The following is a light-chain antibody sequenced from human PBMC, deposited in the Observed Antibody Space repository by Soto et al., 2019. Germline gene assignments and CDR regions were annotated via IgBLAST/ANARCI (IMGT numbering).Light chain of an antibody. CDR1: QSVSSSY. V-gene: IGKV3-20*01. CDR2: DAS. CDR3: QQYGSSPRM. J-gene: IGKJ1*01. Sequence: IVLTQSPGTLSLSPGERATLSCRASQSVSSSYLAWYQQKPGQAPRLLIFDASSRATGIPDRFSGSGSGTDFTLTISRLEPEDVAIYYCQQYGSSPRMFGQGTKVEIK.